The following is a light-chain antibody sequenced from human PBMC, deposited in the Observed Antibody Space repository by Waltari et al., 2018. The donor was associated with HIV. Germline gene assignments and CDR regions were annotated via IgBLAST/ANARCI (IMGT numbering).Light chain of an antibody. J-gene: IGLJ1*01. CDR3: GTWDSSLRVYV. CDR1: NSNIGNEL. CDR2: DNH. Sequence: QSVLTQPPSVSAAPGQKVTISCSGSNSNIGNELVSWYQQLPGTAPKLLISDNHDRPSGIPNRFSGSKSGTSATLDITGLQTGDEADYYCGTWDSSLRVYVFGTGTKVTVL. V-gene: IGLV1-51*01.